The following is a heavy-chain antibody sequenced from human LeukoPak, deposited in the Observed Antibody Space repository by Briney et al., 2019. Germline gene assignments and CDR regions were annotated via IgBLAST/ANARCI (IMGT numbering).Heavy chain of an antibody. J-gene: IGHJ5*02. Sequence: GGSLRLSCAASGFIVSSNYMSWVRQAPGKGLEWVSVIYSGGSTFYADSVKGRFNISRDNSKNTLYLQTNSLRAEDTAVYYCARDLEWTTVTSAWGQGTLVTVSS. D-gene: IGHD4-17*01. V-gene: IGHV3-53*01. CDR1: GFIVSSNY. CDR3: ARDLEWTTVTSA. CDR2: IYSGGST.